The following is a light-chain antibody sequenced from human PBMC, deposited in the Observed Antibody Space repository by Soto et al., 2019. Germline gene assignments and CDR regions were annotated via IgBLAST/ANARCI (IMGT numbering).Light chain of an antibody. J-gene: IGKJ2*01. CDR2: WAS. Sequence: DIVMTQSPDSLAVSLGERATINCKSSQSVLYSSNNKNYLAWYQQKPGQPPTLLIYWASTRESGVPDRFSGSGSGTDFTLTISSLQAEDVAVYYCQKYYDTPPYTFGQGTKLEIK. CDR1: QSVLYSSNNKNY. CDR3: QKYYDTPPYT. V-gene: IGKV4-1*01.